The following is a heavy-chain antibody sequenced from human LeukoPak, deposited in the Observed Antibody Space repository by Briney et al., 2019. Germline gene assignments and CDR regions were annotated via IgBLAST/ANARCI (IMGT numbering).Heavy chain of an antibody. CDR2: SFNRGST. Sequence: PSETLSLTCTVSGDSITSSNYYWGWIRQPPGKGLEWIGSSFNRGSTHYNPSLKSRVTISVDTSKNQFSLKLSSVTAADTAVYYCARGYCSSTSCYANGGMDVWGQGTTVTVSS. J-gene: IGHJ6*02. D-gene: IGHD2-2*01. CDR3: ARGYCSSTSCYANGGMDV. V-gene: IGHV4-39*07. CDR1: GDSITSSNYY.